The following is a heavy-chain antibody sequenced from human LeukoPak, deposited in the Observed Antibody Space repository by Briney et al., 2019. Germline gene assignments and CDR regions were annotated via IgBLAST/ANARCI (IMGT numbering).Heavy chain of an antibody. J-gene: IGHJ2*01. D-gene: IGHD3-10*01. CDR1: EFTLTNYW. V-gene: IGHV3-7*01. CDR2: MKQDGRET. CDR3: ARDAFRARYFDL. Sequence: GGSLRLSCAASEFTLTNYWMSWVRQAPGKGLEWVAHMKQDGRETHFVDSVKGRFTISRDNAKNSVYLQMNSLRAEDTAVYFCARDAFRARYFDLWGRGILVTVSS.